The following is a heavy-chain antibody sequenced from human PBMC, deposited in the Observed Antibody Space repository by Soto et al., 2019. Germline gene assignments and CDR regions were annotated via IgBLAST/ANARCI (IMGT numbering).Heavy chain of an antibody. CDR3: ARNKWGIDY. CDR1: GFTFSNHW. Sequence: EVQLVESGGGLVQPGGSLRLSCAASGFTFSNHWMHWVRQVPGKGLVWVSRINYDGSDTSHADSVEGRFTISIDNAKNTLYLQMNSLRAEDTAVYYCARNKWGIDYWGQGTLVTVSS. D-gene: IGHD7-27*01. V-gene: IGHV3-74*01. J-gene: IGHJ4*02. CDR2: INYDGSDT.